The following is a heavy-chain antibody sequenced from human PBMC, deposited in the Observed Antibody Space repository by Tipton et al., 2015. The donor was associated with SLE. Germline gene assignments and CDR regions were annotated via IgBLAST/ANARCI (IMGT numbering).Heavy chain of an antibody. CDR3: ARGISSGWWNY. V-gene: IGHV4-34*01. CDR2: INHSGST. CDR1: GGSFSSGGYY. D-gene: IGHD6-19*01. Sequence: TLSLTCAVYGGSFSSGGYYWSWIRQPPGKGLEWIGEINHSGSTNYDPSLKSRVTISVDTSKNQFSLKLSSVTAADTAVYYCARGISSGWWNYWGQGNLVTVSS. J-gene: IGHJ4*02.